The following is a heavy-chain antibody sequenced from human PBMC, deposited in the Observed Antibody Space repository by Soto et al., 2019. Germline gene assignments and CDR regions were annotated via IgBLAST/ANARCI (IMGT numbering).Heavy chain of an antibody. D-gene: IGHD6-6*01. V-gene: IGHV3-7*01. CDR1: GFTFSSYW. CDR2: IKQDGSEK. CDR3: ARDSSSYTQHDFDY. J-gene: IGHJ4*02. Sequence: GGSLRLSCAASGFTFSSYWMSWVRQAPGKGLEWVANIKQDGSEKYYVDSVKGRFTISRDNAKNSLYLQMNSLRAEDTAVYYRARDSSSYTQHDFDYWGQGTLVTVSS.